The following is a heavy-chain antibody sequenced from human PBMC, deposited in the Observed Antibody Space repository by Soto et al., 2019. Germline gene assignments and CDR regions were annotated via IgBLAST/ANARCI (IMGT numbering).Heavy chain of an antibody. CDR2: ISYDGSNK. D-gene: IGHD1-1*01. CDR3: AKDWNRHIDY. CDR1: GFTFSSYG. V-gene: IGHV3-30*18. J-gene: IGHJ4*02. Sequence: QVQLVESGGGVVQPGRSLRLSCAASGFTFSSYGMHWVRQAPGKGLEWVAVISYDGSNKYYADSVKGRFTISRDNSKNTLYLQMNSLRAEDTAVYYCAKDWNRHIDYWGQGTLVTVSP.